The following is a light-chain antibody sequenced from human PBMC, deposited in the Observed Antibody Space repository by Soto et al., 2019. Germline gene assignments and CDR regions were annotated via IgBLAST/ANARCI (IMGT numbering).Light chain of an antibody. J-gene: IGKJ5*01. V-gene: IGKV3-20*01. Sequence: EIVLTQSPGTLSLSPGDRATLSCKASQSVTSTYLAWYRQKPGQAPRLLIHGASSRATGIPDRFSGSGSGTDFTLTISRLEPEDFAVYYCQQYGSSSSITFGQGTRL. CDR3: QQYGSSSSIT. CDR1: QSVTSTY. CDR2: GAS.